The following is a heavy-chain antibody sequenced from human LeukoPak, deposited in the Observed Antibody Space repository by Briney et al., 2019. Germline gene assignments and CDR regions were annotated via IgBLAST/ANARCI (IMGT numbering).Heavy chain of an antibody. J-gene: IGHJ4*02. CDR3: ASYYGSGKKDY. D-gene: IGHD3-10*01. CDR2: ISSSSSYI. CDR1: GFTFSSYS. Sequence: MTGGSLRLSCAASGFTFSSYSMNWVRQAPGQGLEWVSSISSSSSYIYYADSVKGRFTISRDNAKNSLYLQMNSLRAEDTAVYYCASYYGSGKKDYWGQGTLVTVSS. V-gene: IGHV3-21*01.